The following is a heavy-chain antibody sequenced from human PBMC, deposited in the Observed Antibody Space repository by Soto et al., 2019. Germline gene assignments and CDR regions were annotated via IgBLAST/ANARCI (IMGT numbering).Heavy chain of an antibody. CDR1: GFSLTTGGVG. Sequence: VSGPTLVNPTQTLTLTCTFSGFSLTTGGVGVGWIRQPPGKALEWLALIYWDDDKRYGPLLKSGASIAKDTSKNQVFLTMTNVDPVDTATYYCARRVILSGSYVFDMWGQGTMVTVSS. CDR2: IYWDDDK. J-gene: IGHJ3*02. D-gene: IGHD3-3*01. CDR3: ARRVILSGSYVFDM. V-gene: IGHV2-5*05.